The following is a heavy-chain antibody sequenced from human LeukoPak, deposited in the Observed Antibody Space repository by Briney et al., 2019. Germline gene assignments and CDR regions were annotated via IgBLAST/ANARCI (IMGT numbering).Heavy chain of an antibody. CDR2: IRSKAYGGTT. V-gene: IGHV3-49*04. CDR3: TRGMGVY. J-gene: IGHJ4*02. Sequence: GGSLRLSCTASGFTFGDYAMSWVRQAPGKGLEWVGFIRSKAYGGTTEYAASVKGRFTIPRDDSKSIAYLQMNSLKTEDTAVYYCTRGMGVYWGQGTLVTVSS. CDR1: GFTFGDYA. D-gene: IGHD3-16*01.